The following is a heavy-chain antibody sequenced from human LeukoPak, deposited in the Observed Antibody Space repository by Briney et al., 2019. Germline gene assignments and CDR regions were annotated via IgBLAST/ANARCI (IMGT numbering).Heavy chain of an antibody. J-gene: IGHJ3*02. Sequence: SETLSLTCTVSGGSISSSSYYWGWIRQPPGKGLEWIGSIYYSGSTYYNPSLKSRVTISVDTSKNQFSLKLSSVTAADTAVYYCARHAKQQLPPGAFDIWGQGTMVTVSS. CDR1: GGSISSSSYY. V-gene: IGHV4-39*01. D-gene: IGHD6-13*01. CDR3: ARHAKQQLPPGAFDI. CDR2: IYYSGST.